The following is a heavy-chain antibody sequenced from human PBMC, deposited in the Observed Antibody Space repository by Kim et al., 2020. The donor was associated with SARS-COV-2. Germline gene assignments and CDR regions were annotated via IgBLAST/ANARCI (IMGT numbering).Heavy chain of an antibody. CDR2: ISWDGGST. CDR1: GFTFDDYA. V-gene: IGHV3-43D*03. Sequence: GGSLRLSCAASGFTFDDYAMHWVRQAPGKGLEWVSLISWDGGSTYYADSVKGRFTISRDNSKNSLYLQMNSLRAEDTALYYCAKDFTLAAQSRDYYYYGMDVCGQGTPVTVSS. D-gene: IGHD6-6*01. CDR3: AKDFTLAAQSRDYYYYGMDV. J-gene: IGHJ6*02.